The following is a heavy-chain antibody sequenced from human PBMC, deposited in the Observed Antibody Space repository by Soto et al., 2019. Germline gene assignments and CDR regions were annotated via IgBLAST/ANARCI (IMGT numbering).Heavy chain of an antibody. CDR3: ARESEDLPSNFDY. CDR1: GFTFTGYS. V-gene: IGHV3-21*06. Sequence: GGSLRLSCAASGFTFTGYSMNWVRQAPGRGLEWVSSISSTTNYIYYADSMKGRFTISRDNAKNSLYLGMTSLRDEDTAVYHCARESEDLPSNFDYWGQGTLVTVSS. CDR2: ISSTTNYI. J-gene: IGHJ4*02.